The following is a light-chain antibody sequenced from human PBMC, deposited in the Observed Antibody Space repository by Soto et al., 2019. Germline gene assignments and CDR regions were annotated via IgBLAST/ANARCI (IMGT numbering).Light chain of an antibody. CDR3: QQYGSL. J-gene: IGKJ5*01. CDR1: QSVSSSY. CDR2: GAS. V-gene: IGKV3-20*01. Sequence: EVVLTQSPGTLSLSPWERATLSCRASQSVSSSYLAWYQQKPGQAPRLLIYGASSRATGIPDRFSGSGSGTDFTLTISRLEPEDFAVYYCQQYGSLFGGGTRLEIK.